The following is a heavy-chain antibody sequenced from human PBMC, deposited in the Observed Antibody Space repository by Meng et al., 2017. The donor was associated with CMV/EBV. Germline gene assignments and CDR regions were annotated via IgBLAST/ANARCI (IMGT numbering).Heavy chain of an antibody. V-gene: IGHV4-61*01. J-gene: IGHJ4*02. Sequence: SETLSLTCTVSGGSVSSGSSYWSWIRQPPGKGLEWIGYIYYSGSTNYNPSLKSRVTISVDTSKNQFSLKLSSVTAADTAVYYCARTRDSSGYYIDYWGQGTLVTVSS. CDR2: IYYSGST. D-gene: IGHD3-22*01. CDR3: ARTRDSSGYYIDY. CDR1: GGSVSSGSSY.